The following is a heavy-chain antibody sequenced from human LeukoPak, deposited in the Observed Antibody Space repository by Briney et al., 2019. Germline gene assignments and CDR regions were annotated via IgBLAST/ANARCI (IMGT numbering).Heavy chain of an antibody. CDR2: IKLDGSET. CDR3: ARGYGGNHK. Sequence: GGSLRLSCAASGFTFDDYGMSWVRQAPGKGLEWVANIKLDGSETNYVDSVKGRFTVSRDKAKNSLYLQMNSLRAEDTAVYYCARGYGGNHKWGQGTQVTVSS. CDR1: GFTFDDYG. V-gene: IGHV3-7*01. J-gene: IGHJ4*02. D-gene: IGHD1-14*01.